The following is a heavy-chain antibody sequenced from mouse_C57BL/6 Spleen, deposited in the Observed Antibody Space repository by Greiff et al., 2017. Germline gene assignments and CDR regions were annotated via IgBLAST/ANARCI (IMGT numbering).Heavy chain of an antibody. CDR1: GYTFTSYW. Sequence: QVQLQQPGAELVMPGASVKLSCKASGYTFTSYWMHWVKQRPGQGLEWIGEIDPSDSYTNYNQKFKGKSTLTVDKSSSTAYMQLSSLTSEDSAVYYCARRRGLNWDYFDYWGQGTTLTVSS. CDR3: ARRRGLNWDYFDY. J-gene: IGHJ2*01. CDR2: IDPSDSYT. V-gene: IGHV1-69*01. D-gene: IGHD4-1*01.